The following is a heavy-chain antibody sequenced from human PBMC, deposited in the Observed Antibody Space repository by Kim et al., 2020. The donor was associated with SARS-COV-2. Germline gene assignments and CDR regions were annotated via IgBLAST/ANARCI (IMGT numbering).Heavy chain of an antibody. CDR1: GFTFSDYY. Sequence: GGSLRLSCAASGFTFSDYYMSWIRQAPGKGLEWVSYISSSSSYTNYADSVKGRFTISRDNAKNSLYLQMNSLRAEDTAVYYCARDRGSDSSGYYYHPHPPFQHWGQGTLVTVSS. J-gene: IGHJ1*01. CDR3: ARDRGSDSSGYYYHPHPPFQH. D-gene: IGHD3-22*01. V-gene: IGHV3-11*05. CDR2: ISSSSSYT.